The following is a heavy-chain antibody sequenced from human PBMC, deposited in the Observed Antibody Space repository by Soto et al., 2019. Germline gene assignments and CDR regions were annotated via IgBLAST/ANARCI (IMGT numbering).Heavy chain of an antibody. Sequence: QVQLVQSGAEVKKPGASVRVSCEASGYTFTGYYMHWVRQAPGQGLEWRGKINPGGSSTSYAQKFQGRVTMTRDTSTSTVYMELDSLGSEDTAVYYCARGDCTGGSCYLLDYWGQGTLVTVSS. V-gene: IGHV1-46*03. D-gene: IGHD2-15*01. CDR1: GYTFTGYY. CDR2: INPGGSST. CDR3: ARGDCTGGSCYLLDY. J-gene: IGHJ4*02.